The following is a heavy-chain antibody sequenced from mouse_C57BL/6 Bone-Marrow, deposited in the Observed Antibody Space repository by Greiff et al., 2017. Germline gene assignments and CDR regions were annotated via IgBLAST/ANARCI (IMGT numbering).Heavy chain of an antibody. J-gene: IGHJ1*03. Sequence: EVKVVESGGDLVKPGGSLKLSCAASGFTFSSYGMSWVRQTPDKRLEWVATISSGGSYTYYPDSVKGRFTISRDNAKNTLYLQMSSLKSEDTAMYYCARFYYWYFDVCGTGTTVTVSS. CDR1: GFTFSSYG. CDR3: ARFYYWYFDV. V-gene: IGHV5-6*01. CDR2: ISSGGSYT.